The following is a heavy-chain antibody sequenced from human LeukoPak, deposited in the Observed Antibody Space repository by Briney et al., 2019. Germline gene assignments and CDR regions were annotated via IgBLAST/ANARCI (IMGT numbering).Heavy chain of an antibody. D-gene: IGHD3-22*01. CDR1: GYSFTSYW. CDR3: ARGSSGSSIDY. Sequence: GESLKISCKGSGYSFTSYWIGWVRQMPGKGLEWMGIIYPGDSATRYSPSFQGQVTISADKSISTAHLKWSSLKASATAMYYCARGSSGSSIDYWGQGTLVTVSS. CDR2: IYPGDSAT. J-gene: IGHJ4*02. V-gene: IGHV5-51*01.